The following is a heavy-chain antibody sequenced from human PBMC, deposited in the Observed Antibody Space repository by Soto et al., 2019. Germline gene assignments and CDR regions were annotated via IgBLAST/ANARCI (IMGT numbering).Heavy chain of an antibody. D-gene: IGHD6-6*01. CDR3: ARATPVPTSFDY. CDR2: IYYSGST. V-gene: IGHV4-31*03. J-gene: IGHJ4*02. Sequence: PSETLSLTCTVSGGSISSGGYYWSWIRQHPGKGLEWIGYIYYSGSTYYNPSLKSRVTISVGTSKNQFSLKLSSVTAADTAVYYCARATPVPTSFDYWGQGTLVTVSS. CDR1: GGSISSGGYY.